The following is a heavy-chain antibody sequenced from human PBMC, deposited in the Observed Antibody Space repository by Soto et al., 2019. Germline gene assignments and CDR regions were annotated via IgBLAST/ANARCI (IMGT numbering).Heavy chain of an antibody. D-gene: IGHD6-19*01. CDR1: GYSFTSYW. CDR2: IYPGDSDT. V-gene: IGHV5-51*01. Sequence: PGESLKISCKGSGYSFTSYWIGLVRQMPGKGLEWMGIIYPGDSDTRCSPSFQGQVTISADKSISTAYLQWSSLKASDTAMYYCARVPAIAVAGTHYYYSGMDVWGQGTTVTVSS. J-gene: IGHJ6*02. CDR3: ARVPAIAVAGTHYYYSGMDV.